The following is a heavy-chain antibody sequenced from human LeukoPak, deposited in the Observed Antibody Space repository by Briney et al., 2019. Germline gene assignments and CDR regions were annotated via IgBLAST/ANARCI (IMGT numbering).Heavy chain of an antibody. Sequence: GGSLRLSCAGSGFTFSSYSMNWVRQAPGKGLEWVSYISDSGSIKYYADSVKGRFTISRDNAKNSLYLQMNSLRAEDTAVYYCARVAYSSGFPFDYWGQGTLVTVSS. D-gene: IGHD3-22*01. CDR2: ISDSGSIK. CDR3: ARVAYSSGFPFDY. V-gene: IGHV3-48*04. J-gene: IGHJ4*02. CDR1: GFTFSSYS.